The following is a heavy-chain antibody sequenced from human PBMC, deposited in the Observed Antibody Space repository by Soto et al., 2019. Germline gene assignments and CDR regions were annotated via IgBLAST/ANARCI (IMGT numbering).Heavy chain of an antibody. CDR3: VRGLRYSGMDV. V-gene: IGHV4-34*01. Sequence: SETLSLTCAVNGGSFSAYYWTWIRQPPGRGLEWIGEIDHSGSTNYNPSLESRVTISIDTAKNRFSLNVTSVTAADAAVYYCVRGLRYSGMDVWGQGTTVTVSS. J-gene: IGHJ6*02. CDR2: IDHSGST. CDR1: GGSFSAYY. D-gene: IGHD2-15*01.